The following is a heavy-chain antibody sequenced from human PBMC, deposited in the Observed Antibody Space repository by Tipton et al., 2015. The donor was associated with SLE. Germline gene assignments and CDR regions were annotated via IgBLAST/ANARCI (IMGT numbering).Heavy chain of an antibody. Sequence: TLSLTCTVSGDSITSTPYFWAWIRQPPGKGPEWIGTIYYSGSTYYYPSLKSRITISVDTSKNQFSLEVRSVTAADTAVYYCVRLRSKVLIDYWGQGTLVTVSS. CDR1: GDSITSTPYF. J-gene: IGHJ4*02. CDR2: IYYSGST. V-gene: IGHV4-39*07. D-gene: IGHD2-8*01. CDR3: VRLRSKVLIDY.